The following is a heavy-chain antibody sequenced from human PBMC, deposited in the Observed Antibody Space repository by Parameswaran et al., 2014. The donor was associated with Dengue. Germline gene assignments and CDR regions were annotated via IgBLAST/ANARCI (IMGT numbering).Heavy chain of an antibody. V-gene: IGHV4-59*01. Sequence: AISSARWIRQPPGKGLEWIGYIYYSGSTNYNPSLKSRVTISVDTSKNQFSLKVSSVTTADTAVYYCARAHDRYNAFDIWGQGTMVTVSS. J-gene: IGHJ3*02. D-gene: IGHD5-24*01. CDR1: AISSA. CDR3: ARAHDRYNAFDI. CDR2: IYYSGST.